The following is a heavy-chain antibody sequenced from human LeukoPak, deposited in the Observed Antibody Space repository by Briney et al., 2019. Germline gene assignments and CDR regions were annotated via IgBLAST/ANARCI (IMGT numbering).Heavy chain of an antibody. Sequence: GASVKVSCKTSGYTFTDYYIHWVRQAPGQGLEWMGWINPNSGGTNYAQKFQGRVTMTRDTSISTAYMELSRLRSDDTAVYYCARGGAPYDILTGYYSSNPSSNWFDPWGQGTLVTVSS. D-gene: IGHD3-9*01. CDR1: GYTFTDYY. J-gene: IGHJ5*02. CDR2: INPNSGGT. V-gene: IGHV1-2*02. CDR3: ARGGAPYDILTGYYSSNPSSNWFDP.